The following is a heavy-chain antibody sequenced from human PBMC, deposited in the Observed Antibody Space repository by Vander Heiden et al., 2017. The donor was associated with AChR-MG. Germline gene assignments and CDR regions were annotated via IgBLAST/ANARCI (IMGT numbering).Heavy chain of an antibody. CDR2: ISSSGAAT. Sequence: EVQLLESGGGLAQPGESLRLSCAASAFHNFDNFAINWVRQAPGRGLEWVSLISSSGAATYYADSVKGRFTISRDNSKNTLSLHMNSLRADDTAVYYCAKTFFYGSGTLDFPLFGLDVWGQGTTVTVSS. CDR1: AFHNFDNFA. D-gene: IGHD3-10*01. V-gene: IGHV3-23*01. J-gene: IGHJ6*02. CDR3: AKTFFYGSGTLDFPLFGLDV.